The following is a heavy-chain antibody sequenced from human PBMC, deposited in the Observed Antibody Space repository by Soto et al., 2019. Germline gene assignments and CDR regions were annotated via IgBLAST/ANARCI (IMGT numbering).Heavy chain of an antibody. J-gene: IGHJ4*02. V-gene: IGHV3-30-3*01. CDR1: GLTFTSSS. CDR3: ARRLATTGSAPGY. D-gene: IGHD4-17*01. Sequence: QVQLVQSGGGVVQAGNSLRLSCTASGLTFTSSSFHWVRQAPGKGLEWVAVISENGDRQYSTESVRGRFLISRDSSKNTVYMEINSLRPEDTGVYFRARRLATTGSAPGYWGQGALVTVSS. CDR2: ISENGDRQ.